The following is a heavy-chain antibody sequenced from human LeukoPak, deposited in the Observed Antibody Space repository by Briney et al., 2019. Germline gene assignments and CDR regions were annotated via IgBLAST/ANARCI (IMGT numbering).Heavy chain of an antibody. CDR1: GYTFTAYY. CDR3: ARGGQQQLVRFLDY. CDR2: INPNSGGT. D-gene: IGHD6-13*01. V-gene: IGHV1-2*02. J-gene: IGHJ4*02. Sequence: GASVKVSCKASGYTFTAYYIHWVRQAPGQGLEWMGWINPNSGGTQYAQKFQGRVTVTRDTSVSTAYMEVSRLRSDDTAVYCCARGGQQQLVRFLDYWGQGTLVTVSS.